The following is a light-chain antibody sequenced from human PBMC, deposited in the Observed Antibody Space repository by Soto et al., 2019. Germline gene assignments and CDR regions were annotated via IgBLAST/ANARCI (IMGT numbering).Light chain of an antibody. CDR3: QQYGSSTYT. Sequence: EIVLTQSPGTLSLSPGERATLSCRASQSVSSNNLAWYQQRPGQAPRVVIYGASTRATGIPERFSGSGSGTDFTLTSSRLEPEDFAVYCCQQYGSSTYTFGQGTKVEIK. CDR1: QSVSSNN. V-gene: IGKV3-20*01. CDR2: GAS. J-gene: IGKJ2*01.